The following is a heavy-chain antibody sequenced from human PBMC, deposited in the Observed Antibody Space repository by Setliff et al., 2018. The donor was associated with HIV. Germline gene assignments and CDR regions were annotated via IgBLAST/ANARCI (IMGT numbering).Heavy chain of an antibody. V-gene: IGHV3-30*02. D-gene: IGHD3-22*01. CDR1: GFTFSSYG. J-gene: IGHJ4*02. CDR3: ATTHHYARSGYYG. CDR2: IRYDGSNK. Sequence: AGGSLRLSCAASGFTFSSYGMHWVRQAPGKGLEWVAFIRYDGSNKYYADSVKGRFTISRDNSKNTLYLQMNSLRAEDTAVYYCATTHHYARSGYYGWGRGTLVTVSS.